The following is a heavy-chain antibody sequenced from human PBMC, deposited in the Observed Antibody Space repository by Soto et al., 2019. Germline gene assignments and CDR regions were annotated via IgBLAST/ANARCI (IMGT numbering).Heavy chain of an antibody. Sequence: GGSLRLSCAASGFTFSSYAMHWVRQAPGKGLEWVAVISYDGSNKYYADSVKGRFTISRDNSKNTLYLQMNSLRAEDTAVYYCARDPARGSFDYWGQGTLVTVSS. CDR1: GFTFSSYA. V-gene: IGHV3-30-3*01. J-gene: IGHJ4*02. CDR3: ARDPARGSFDY. CDR2: ISYDGSNK.